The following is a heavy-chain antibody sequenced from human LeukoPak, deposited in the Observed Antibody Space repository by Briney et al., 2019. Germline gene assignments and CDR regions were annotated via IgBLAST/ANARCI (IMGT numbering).Heavy chain of an antibody. CDR3: SGSFYCSSSRSSTFDY. CDR2: ISAGGST. D-gene: IGHD6-6*01. Sequence: SETLSVTCTVSGGSVSSTSYYWGWPRQPPGKGLEWMGCISAGGSTYYNASLNSRVTMSVDTSKNQFSLKLSSVTVADTAVYYCSGSFYCSSSRSSTFDYWGQGTLVIVSS. CDR1: GGSVSSTSYY. V-gene: IGHV4-39*01. J-gene: IGHJ4*02.